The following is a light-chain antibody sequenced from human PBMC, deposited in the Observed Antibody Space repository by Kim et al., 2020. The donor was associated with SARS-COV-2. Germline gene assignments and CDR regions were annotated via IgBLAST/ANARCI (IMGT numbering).Light chain of an antibody. CDR1: QSVSRY. CDR3: QQRSDWPKT. V-gene: IGKV3-11*01. CDR2: DAS. J-gene: IGKJ1*01. Sequence: LSPGERATLSCRASQSVSRYLAWYQQKPGQAPRLLFYDASNRATGIPARFSGSGSGTDFTLTISSLEPENFAVYYCQQRSDWPKTFGQGTKVDIK.